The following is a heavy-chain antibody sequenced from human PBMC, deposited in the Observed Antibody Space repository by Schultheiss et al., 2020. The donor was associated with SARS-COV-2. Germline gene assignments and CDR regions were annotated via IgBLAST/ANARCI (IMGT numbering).Heavy chain of an antibody. CDR2: IIPILGIA. CDR3: ARDTIGYCSGGSCYEGGTGNY. Sequence: PSVKVSCKASGGTFSSYTISWVRQAPGQGLEWMGRIIPILGIANYAQKFQGRVTITADKSTSTAYMELSSLRSEDTAVYYCARDTIGYCSGGSCYEGGTGNYWGQGTLVTVSS. V-gene: IGHV1-69*04. CDR1: GGTFSSYT. D-gene: IGHD2-15*01. J-gene: IGHJ4*02.